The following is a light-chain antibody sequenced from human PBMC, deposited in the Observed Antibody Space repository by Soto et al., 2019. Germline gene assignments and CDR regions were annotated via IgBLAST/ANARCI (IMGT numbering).Light chain of an antibody. CDR3: QQRSNWPPWT. CDR2: GTS. J-gene: IGKJ1*01. V-gene: IGKV3D-20*02. CDR1: QSVSSKY. Sequence: EIVLTQSPGTLSLSPGERATLSCRASQSVSSKYLAWYQQKPGQAPRVLIYGTSIRASGVPERFSGGGSGTDFTLTISSLEAEDVAVYYCQQRSNWPPWTFGHGTKVDIK.